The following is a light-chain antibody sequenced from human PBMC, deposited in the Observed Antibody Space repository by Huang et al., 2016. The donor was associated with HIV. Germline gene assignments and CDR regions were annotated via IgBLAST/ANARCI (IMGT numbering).Light chain of an antibody. CDR2: WAS. V-gene: IGKV4-1*01. Sequence: DIVMTQSPDSLAVSLGERATINCKSSQSVLYSSKNKNDLAWYQQKPGQPPKLLIYWASTRESGVPDRFSGSGSGTDFTLTISSLQAEDVAVYYCQQYYSTPFFGGGTKVEIK. J-gene: IGKJ4*01. CDR1: QSVLYSSKNKND. CDR3: QQYYSTPF.